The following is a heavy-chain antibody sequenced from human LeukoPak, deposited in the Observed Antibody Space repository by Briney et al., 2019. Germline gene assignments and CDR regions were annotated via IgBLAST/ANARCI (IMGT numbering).Heavy chain of an antibody. CDR3: ATWLGATGRRGASD. V-gene: IGHV1-18*01. D-gene: IGHD3-10*01. Sequence: ALVKVSCKASGYPFANFAVSWVRQAPGQGLEWMGWISDSNGNLNYAERLQGRLTITTDVSTTTAYMELKSLTSDDSAVYYCATWLGATGRRGASDWGQGTLVTVSS. CDR1: GYPFANFA. J-gene: IGHJ4*02. CDR2: ISDSNGNL.